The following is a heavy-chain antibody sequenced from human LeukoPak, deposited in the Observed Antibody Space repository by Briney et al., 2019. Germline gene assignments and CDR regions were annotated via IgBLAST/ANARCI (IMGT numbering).Heavy chain of an antibody. J-gene: IGHJ4*02. CDR1: GGSISSYY. CDR3: ARHGRNPDYDILTG. D-gene: IGHD3-9*01. CDR2: IYYSGST. Sequence: SETLSLTCTVSGGSISSYYWSWIRQPPGKGLEWIGYIYYSGSTNYNPSLKSRVTISVDTSKNQFSLKLSSVTAADTAVYYCARHGRNPDYDILTGWGQGTLVTVSS. V-gene: IGHV4-59*08.